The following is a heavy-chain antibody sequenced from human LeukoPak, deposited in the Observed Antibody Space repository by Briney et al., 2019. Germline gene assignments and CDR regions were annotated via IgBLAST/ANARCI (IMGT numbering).Heavy chain of an antibody. CDR1: GFTFSSYA. J-gene: IGHJ4*02. CDR3: AKFGGDYGDYDEVTPSSDY. Sequence: PGGSLRLSCAASGFTFSSYAMSWVRQAPGKGLEWVSAISGSGGSTYYADSVKGRFTISRDNSKNTLYLQMNSLRAEDTAVYYCAKFGGDYGDYDEVTPSSDYWGQGTLVTVSS. V-gene: IGHV3-23*01. CDR2: ISGSGGST. D-gene: IGHD4-17*01.